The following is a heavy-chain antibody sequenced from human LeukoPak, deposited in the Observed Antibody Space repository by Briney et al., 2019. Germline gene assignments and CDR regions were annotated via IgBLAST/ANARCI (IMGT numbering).Heavy chain of an antibody. CDR3: AKDYGSGSYPYYYYGMDV. J-gene: IGHJ6*02. Sequence: PGRSLRLSCAASGFTFDDYAMHWVRQAPGKGLEWVSGISWNSGSIGYADSVKGRFTISRDNAKNSLYLQMNSPRAEDTALYYCAKDYGSGSYPYYYYGMDVWGQGTTVTVSS. CDR2: ISWNSGSI. D-gene: IGHD3-10*01. CDR1: GFTFDDYA. V-gene: IGHV3-9*01.